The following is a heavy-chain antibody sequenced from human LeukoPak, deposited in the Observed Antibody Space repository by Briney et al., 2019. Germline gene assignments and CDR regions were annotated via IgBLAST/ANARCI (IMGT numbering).Heavy chain of an antibody. V-gene: IGHV1-69*13. CDR1: GGSFTSYG. D-gene: IGHD6-13*01. Sequence: GASVKVSCKASGGSFTSYGISWVRQAPGQGLEWMGKIIPIYGRANYGQKFQGRVTITADESTSTAYMELSSLRSEDTAVYYCYQPAGTLPLVGMNPNDAFDIWGQGTMVTVSS. J-gene: IGHJ3*02. CDR2: IIPIYGRA. CDR3: YQPAGTLPLVGMNPNDAFDI.